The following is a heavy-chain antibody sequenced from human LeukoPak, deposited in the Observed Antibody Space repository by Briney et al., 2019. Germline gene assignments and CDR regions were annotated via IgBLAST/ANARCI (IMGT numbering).Heavy chain of an antibody. CDR3: ARGKSSSSDGMDV. V-gene: IGHV5-51*01. J-gene: IGHJ6*02. CDR2: FYPGDSDT. CDR1: GYSFTSYW. D-gene: IGHD6-13*01. Sequence: GESLKISCKGSGYSFTSYWIGWVRQMPGKGLEWMGIFYPGDSDTRYSPSFQGQVTISADKSISTAYLQWSSLKASDTAMYYCARGKSSSSDGMDVWGQGTTVTVSS.